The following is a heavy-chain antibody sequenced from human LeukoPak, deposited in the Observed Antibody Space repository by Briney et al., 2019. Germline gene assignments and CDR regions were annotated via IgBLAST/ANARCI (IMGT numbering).Heavy chain of an antibody. J-gene: IGHJ4*02. D-gene: IGHD3-22*01. Sequence: VASVKVSCKASGYTFTGYYMHWVRQAPGQGLEWMGWINPNSGGTNYAQKFQGRVTMTRDTSISTAFMKLSRLTSDDTAVYYCARVKTMIIVVSLFDYWGQGTLVTVSS. CDR3: ARVKTMIIVVSLFDY. CDR2: INPNSGGT. CDR1: GYTFTGYY. V-gene: IGHV1-2*02.